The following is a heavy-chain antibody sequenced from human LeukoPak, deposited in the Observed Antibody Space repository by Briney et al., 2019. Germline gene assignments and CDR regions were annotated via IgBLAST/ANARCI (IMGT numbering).Heavy chain of an antibody. J-gene: IGHJ4*02. Sequence: GGSLRLSCTASGFTFGDYGMSWIRQAPGKGLEWVGFIRSKAYGETADYAASVKGRFTISRDDSKAIAYLQMNSLKTEDTAVYHCTRDRGAYNLYDYWGQGALVTVSS. CDR2: IRSKAYGETA. D-gene: IGHD1-1*01. CDR1: GFTFGDYG. CDR3: TRDRGAYNLYDY. V-gene: IGHV3-49*03.